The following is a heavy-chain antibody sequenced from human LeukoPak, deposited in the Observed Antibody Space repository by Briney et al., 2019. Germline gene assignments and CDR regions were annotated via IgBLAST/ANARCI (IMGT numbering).Heavy chain of an antibody. CDR1: GFTFSDYY. V-gene: IGHV3-11*04. J-gene: IGHJ4*02. D-gene: IGHD6-19*01. CDR3: ASTIAVAGLDY. CDR2: ISSSGSTI. Sequence: GGSLRLSCAAAGFTFSDYYMSWIRQAAGKGLEWVSYISSSGSTIYYADSVKGRFTISRDNAKNSLYLQMNSLRAEDTAVYYCASTIAVAGLDYWGQGTLVTVSS.